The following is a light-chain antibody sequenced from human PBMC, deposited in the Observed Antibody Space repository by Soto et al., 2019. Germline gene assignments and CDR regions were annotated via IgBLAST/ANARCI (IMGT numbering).Light chain of an antibody. CDR3: HQYNNWLWT. V-gene: IGKV3-15*01. CDR2: GAS. CDR1: QNISSN. J-gene: IGKJ1*01. Sequence: EIVMTQSPATLSVSPGERATLSCRASQNISSNLAWYQKKPGQAPMVLIDGASTRATGIPARFSGSGSGTEFTLTISSLQSEDFAVYYCHQYNNWLWTFGQGTKVEIK.